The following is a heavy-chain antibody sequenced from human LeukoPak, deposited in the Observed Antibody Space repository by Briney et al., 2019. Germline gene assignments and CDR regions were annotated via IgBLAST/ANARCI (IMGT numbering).Heavy chain of an antibody. CDR1: GDSINSGGYY. CDR2: IHSGGNA. D-gene: IGHD3-22*01. V-gene: IGHV4-31*03. CDR3: ARDHYDSRGDYVVEY. J-gene: IGHJ4*02. Sequence: SETLTLTCSISGDSINSGGYYWNWIRQPPGKGLEWLGYIHSGGNAYFNPSVEGRSSISLDKSQNQFFLRLTSVTAADTAVHFCARDHYDSRGDYVVEYWGQGTLVTVSS.